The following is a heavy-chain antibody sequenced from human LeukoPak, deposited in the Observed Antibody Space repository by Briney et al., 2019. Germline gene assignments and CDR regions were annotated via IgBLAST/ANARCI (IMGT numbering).Heavy chain of an antibody. CDR2: ISGSGGST. D-gene: IGHD2-15*01. CDR1: GFTFSSYE. CDR3: AKVDCSGGSCYSDYYYMDV. V-gene: IGHV3-23*01. Sequence: PGGSLRLSCAASGFTFSSYEMNWVRQAPGKGLEWVSAISGSGGSTYYADSVKGRFTISRDNSKNTLYLQMNSLRAEDTAVYYCAKVDCSGGSCYSDYYYMDVWGKGTTVTISS. J-gene: IGHJ6*03.